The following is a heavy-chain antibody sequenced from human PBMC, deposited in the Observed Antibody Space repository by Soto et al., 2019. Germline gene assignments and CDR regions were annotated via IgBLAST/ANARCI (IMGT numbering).Heavy chain of an antibody. D-gene: IGHD6-19*01. CDR3: ARDRGSGWLYFDY. CDR2: IYYSGST. J-gene: IGHJ4*02. V-gene: IGHV4-59*01. Sequence: ASETLSLTCTVSGGSISSYYWSWIRQPPGKGLEWIGYIYYSGSTNYNPSLKSRVTISVDTSKNQFSLKLSSVTAADTAVYYCARDRGSGWLYFDYWGQGTLVTVSS. CDR1: GGSISSYY.